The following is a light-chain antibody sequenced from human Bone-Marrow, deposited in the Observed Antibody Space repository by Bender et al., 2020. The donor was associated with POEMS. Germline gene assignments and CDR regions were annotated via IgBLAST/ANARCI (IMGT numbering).Light chain of an antibody. J-gene: IGLJ2*01. V-gene: IGLV2-23*02. CDR3: CSYAGSTTVV. CDR1: SSDVGKYYV. Sequence: QSALTQPASVSGSPGQSITISCTGTSSDVGKYYVVSWYQQYPGKAPKLMIYEVSKRPSGVSNRFSGSKSGNTASLTISGLQAEDEADYYCCSYAGSTTVVFGGGTKLTVL. CDR2: EVS.